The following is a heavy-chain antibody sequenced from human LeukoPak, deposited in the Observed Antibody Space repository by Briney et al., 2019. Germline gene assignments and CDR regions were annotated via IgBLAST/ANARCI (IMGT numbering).Heavy chain of an antibody. Sequence: ASVKVSCKASGYTFTSYDINWVRQATGQGLEWMGWMNPNSGNTGYAQKFQGRVTMTRSTSISTAYMELSSLRSEDTAVYYCARDATMIVVAPGYWGQGTLVTVSS. D-gene: IGHD3-22*01. V-gene: IGHV1-8*01. CDR1: GYTFTSYD. CDR3: ARDATMIVVAPGY. CDR2: MNPNSGNT. J-gene: IGHJ4*02.